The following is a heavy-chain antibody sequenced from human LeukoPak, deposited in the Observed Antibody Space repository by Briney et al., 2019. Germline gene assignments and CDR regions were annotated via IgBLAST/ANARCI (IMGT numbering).Heavy chain of an antibody. CDR3: ARIRSDFWSGYYIGDY. D-gene: IGHD3-3*01. CDR1: GGSIFSSNSY. J-gene: IGHJ4*02. CDR2: IYHSGST. Sequence: SETLSLTCTVSGGSIFSSNSYWGWIRQPPGKGLEWIGSIYHSGSTYYNPSLKSRVTISVDTSKNQFSLKLSSVTAADTAVYYCARIRSDFWSGYYIGDYWGQGTLVTVSS. V-gene: IGHV4-39*07.